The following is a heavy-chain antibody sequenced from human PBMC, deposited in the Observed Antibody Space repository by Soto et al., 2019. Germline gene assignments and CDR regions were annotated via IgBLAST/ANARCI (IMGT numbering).Heavy chain of an antibody. D-gene: IGHD3-22*01. CDR2: IYSGGTT. CDR3: ARNGDSSDYRGWFDP. CDR1: GFTVSSNY. Sequence: EVQLVESGGGLVQPGGSLRLSCAASGFTVSSNYMSWVRQAPGKGLEWVPVIYSGGTTYYADSVKGRFTISRENSTNTLYLQMNSLRAEDTAVYYCARNGDSSDYRGWFDPWGQGTLVTVSS. J-gene: IGHJ5*02. V-gene: IGHV3-66*01.